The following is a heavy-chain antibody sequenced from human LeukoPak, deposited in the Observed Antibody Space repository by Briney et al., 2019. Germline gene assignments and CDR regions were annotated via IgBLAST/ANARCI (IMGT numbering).Heavy chain of an antibody. CDR3: ARGNPGTGEPMFDY. Sequence: PSETLSLTCAVSGGSISSGGYSWSWIRQPPGKGLEWIGYIYHSGSTYYNPSLKSRVTISVDRSKNQFSLKLSSVTAADTAVYYCARGNPGTGEPMFDYWGQGTLVTVSS. J-gene: IGHJ4*02. CDR1: GGSISSGGYS. V-gene: IGHV4-30-2*01. CDR2: IYHSGST. D-gene: IGHD1-1*01.